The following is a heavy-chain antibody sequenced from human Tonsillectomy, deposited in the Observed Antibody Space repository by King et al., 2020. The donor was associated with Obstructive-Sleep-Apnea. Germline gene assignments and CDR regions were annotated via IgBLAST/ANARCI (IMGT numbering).Heavy chain of an antibody. CDR2: ISRSSTTI. CDR1: GFTFSDYY. V-gene: IGHV3-11*01. J-gene: IGHJ4*02. D-gene: IGHD3-10*01. CDR3: ARGDVVRGVITDY. Sequence: QLVQSGGGLVKPGGSLRLSCAASGFTFSDYYMSWIRQAPGKGLEWVSYISRSSTTIYHADSVKGRFTISRDNGKNSLYLQMNSLRAEDTAVYYCARGDVVRGVITDYWGQGTLVTVSS.